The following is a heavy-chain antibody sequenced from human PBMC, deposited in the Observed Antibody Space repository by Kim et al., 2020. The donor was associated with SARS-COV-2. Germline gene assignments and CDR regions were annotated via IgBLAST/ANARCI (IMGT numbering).Heavy chain of an antibody. D-gene: IGHD5-18*01. V-gene: IGHV3-74*01. CDR3: ARGSNVGYNSFDV. Sequence: YADSVKGRFTISRDNAKNSLHLDMNSLRSEDTALYFCARGSNVGYNSFDVWGQGTMVTVSS. J-gene: IGHJ3*01.